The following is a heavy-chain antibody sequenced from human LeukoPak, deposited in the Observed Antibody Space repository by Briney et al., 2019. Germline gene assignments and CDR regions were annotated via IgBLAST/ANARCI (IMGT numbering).Heavy chain of an antibody. CDR2: FDPEDGET. CDR1: GYTLTELS. Sequence: ASVKVSCKVSGYTLTELSMHWVRQAPGKGLEWMGGFDPEDGETIYAQKFQGRVTITADKSTSTAYMELSSLRSEDTAVYYCARDRNGYFDYWGQGTLVTVSS. CDR3: ARDRNGYFDY. D-gene: IGHD2-8*01. V-gene: IGHV1-24*01. J-gene: IGHJ4*02.